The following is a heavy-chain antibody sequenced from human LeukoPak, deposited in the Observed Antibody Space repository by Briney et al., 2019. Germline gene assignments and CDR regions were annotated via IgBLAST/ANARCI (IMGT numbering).Heavy chain of an antibody. Sequence: ASVKVSCKASGGTFSSYAISWVRQAPGQGLEWMGGIIPIFGTANYAQKLQGRVAITADGSTSTAYMELSSLRSEDTAVYYCARGAARSYYYDSSGYYNFDYWGQGTLVTVSS. CDR2: IIPIFGTA. J-gene: IGHJ4*02. CDR1: GGTFSSYA. D-gene: IGHD3-22*01. CDR3: ARGAARSYYYDSSGYYNFDY. V-gene: IGHV1-69*01.